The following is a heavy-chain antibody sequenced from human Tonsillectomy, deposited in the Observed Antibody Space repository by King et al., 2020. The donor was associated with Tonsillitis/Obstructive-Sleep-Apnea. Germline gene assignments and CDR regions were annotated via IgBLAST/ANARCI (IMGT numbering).Heavy chain of an antibody. CDR1: GYTVTSYY. J-gene: IGHJ4*02. Sequence: QLVQSGAEVKKPGASVKVSCKASGYTVTSYYMHWVRQAPGQGLEWMGIINTRGGSTSYAQKFQGRVTMTRDTSTSTVYMELSSLSSEDTAVYYCARDPNYYDSSGYYYYSYYFDYWGQGTLVTVSS. D-gene: IGHD3-22*01. CDR2: INTRGGST. V-gene: IGHV1-46*01. CDR3: ARDPNYYDSSGYYYYSYYFDY.